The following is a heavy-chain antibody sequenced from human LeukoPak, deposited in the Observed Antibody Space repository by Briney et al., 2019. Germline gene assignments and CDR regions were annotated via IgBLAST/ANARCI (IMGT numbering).Heavy chain of an antibody. V-gene: IGHV3-21*01. CDR1: GFTFSSYS. D-gene: IGHD2-2*01. Sequence: PGGSLRLSCAASGFTFSSYSMNWVRQAPGKGLEWVSSISSSSSYIYYADSVKGRFTISRDNAKNSLYLQMNSLRAEDTAVYYCARGLVVVPAAAGASFDYWGQGTLVTVSS. CDR2: ISSSSSYI. CDR3: ARGLVVVPAAAGASFDY. J-gene: IGHJ4*02.